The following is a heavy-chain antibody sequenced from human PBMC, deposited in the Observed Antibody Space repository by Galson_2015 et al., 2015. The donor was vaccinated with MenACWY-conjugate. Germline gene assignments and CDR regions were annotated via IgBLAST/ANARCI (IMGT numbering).Heavy chain of an antibody. CDR2: ISGGGGTT. J-gene: IGHJ6*03. D-gene: IGHD3-10*01. Sequence: SLRLSCAASKFTFSDFAMTWVRQAPGKGLECVSGISGGGGTTYYANSVKGRFTISRDNSNNTLYLQMNTLRAEDTAVYYCAKVGVLRGFYYSFYMDVWGKGTTVTVSS. V-gene: IGHV3-23*01. CDR1: KFTFSDFA. CDR3: AKVGVLRGFYYSFYMDV.